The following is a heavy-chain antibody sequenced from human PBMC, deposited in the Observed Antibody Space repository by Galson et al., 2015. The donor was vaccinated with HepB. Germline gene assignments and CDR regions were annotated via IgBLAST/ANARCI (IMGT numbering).Heavy chain of an antibody. D-gene: IGHD3-22*01. V-gene: IGHV4-59*01. Sequence: SETLSLTCTVSGGSFSSYYWSWIRRPPGKGLEWIGDIHSFGSTNYSPSLKSRVTISLDTSKNQFSLGLRSVTAADTAVYYCARGPLDCMYSSGCNTYSYYGMDVWGQGTTVTVSS. CDR1: GGSFSSYY. J-gene: IGHJ6*02. CDR2: IHSFGST. CDR3: ARGPLDCMYSSGCNTYSYYGMDV.